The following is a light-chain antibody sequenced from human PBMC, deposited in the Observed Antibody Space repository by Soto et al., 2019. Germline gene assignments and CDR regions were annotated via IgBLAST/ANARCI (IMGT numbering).Light chain of an antibody. CDR3: ASYVSIYV. V-gene: IGLV2-11*01. Sequence: QSALTQPRSVFGSPGQSVTISCTGISSDVVGGYNYVSWYQQHPGKAPKLMIYDVSKRPSGVPDRFSGSRSGNTASLSISGLQAEDEADYYCASYVSIYVFGTGTKLTVL. J-gene: IGLJ1*01. CDR2: DVS. CDR1: SSDVVGGYNY.